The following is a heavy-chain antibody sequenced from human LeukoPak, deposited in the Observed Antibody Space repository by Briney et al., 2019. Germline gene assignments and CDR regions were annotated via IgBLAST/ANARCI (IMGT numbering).Heavy chain of an antibody. D-gene: IGHD2-15*01. CDR1: GYSFTTYW. Sequence: GESLKISCKSSGYSFTTYWIGWVRQMPGKGLEWMGNIYPGDSDTRYSPSFRGQVTISADKSISTAYLQWSSLAASDTAMYYCARQALGYCSGGNCYSDCWGQGSLVTVSS. V-gene: IGHV5-51*01. J-gene: IGHJ4*02. CDR2: IYPGDSDT. CDR3: ARQALGYCSGGNCYSDC.